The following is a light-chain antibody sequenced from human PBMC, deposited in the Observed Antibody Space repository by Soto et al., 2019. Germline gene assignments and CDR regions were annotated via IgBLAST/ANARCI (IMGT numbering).Light chain of an antibody. CDR2: DTS. CDR1: HTIASVY. J-gene: IGKJ4*01. CDR3: QQYDTSLP. Sequence: IVLTQSPASLSLSPGERATLSCGASHTIASVYLAWYQHQPGLAPRLLIYDTSIRATGIPDRFTGSGAGTDFTLTISRLEPEDFAGYYCQQYDTSLPFCGATKVEI. V-gene: IGKV3D-20*01.